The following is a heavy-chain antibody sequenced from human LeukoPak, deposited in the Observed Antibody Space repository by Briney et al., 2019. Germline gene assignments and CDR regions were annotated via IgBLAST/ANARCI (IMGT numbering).Heavy chain of an antibody. CDR2: ISGGGGST. J-gene: IGHJ4*02. CDR3: AKGQGSGWYDAVEY. V-gene: IGHV3-23*01. Sequence: PPGGSLRLSCAASGFTFSSHAMSWVRQAPGKGLEWVSGISGGGGSTYYADSVKGRFTISRDNSKNTVYLQMNSLRAEDTAVYYCAKGQGSGWYDAVEYWGQGTLVTVSS. CDR1: GFTFSSHA. D-gene: IGHD6-19*01.